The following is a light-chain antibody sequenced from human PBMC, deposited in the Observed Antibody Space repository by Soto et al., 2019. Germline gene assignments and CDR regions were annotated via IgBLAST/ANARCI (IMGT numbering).Light chain of an antibody. Sequence: AQSPAPLSLSPGERATLSCRASLSVRSSHLAWYQQKPGQAPRLLIYGASTRGTGIPARFSGSGLGSEFTLTISSLLYEDFAGYHCQQYNNWLPKTFGQGTRLEIK. J-gene: IGKJ5*01. CDR1: LSVRSSH. V-gene: IGKV3-15*01. CDR2: GAS. CDR3: QQYNNWLPKT.